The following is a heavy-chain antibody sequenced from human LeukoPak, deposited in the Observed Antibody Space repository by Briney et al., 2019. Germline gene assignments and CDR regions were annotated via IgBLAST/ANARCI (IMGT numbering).Heavy chain of an antibody. CDR3: ARTLGYSHSYYYYYMDV. Sequence: ASVKVSCKASGYTFTSYDINWVRQATGQGLEWMGGMNPNSGNTGYAQKFQGRVTMTRNTSISTAYMELSSLRSEDTAVYYCARTLGYSHSYYYYYMDVWGKGTTVTISS. D-gene: IGHD5-18*01. J-gene: IGHJ6*03. V-gene: IGHV1-8*01. CDR1: GYTFTSYD. CDR2: MNPNSGNT.